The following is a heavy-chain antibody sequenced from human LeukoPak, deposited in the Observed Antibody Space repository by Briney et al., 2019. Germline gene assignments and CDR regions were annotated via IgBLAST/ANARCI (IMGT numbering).Heavy chain of an antibody. V-gene: IGHV3-48*03. Sequence: PGGSLRLSCVASGFTFRSYEMNWVRQAPGKGLEWLSYISVSGGTIYYADSVKGRFTISRDNAKNTLYLQMNTLRVEDTAVYYCVCYGIAPPYWGQGTLVTVSS. CDR1: GFTFRSYE. CDR3: VCYGIAPPY. J-gene: IGHJ4*02. D-gene: IGHD2-8*01. CDR2: ISVSGGTI.